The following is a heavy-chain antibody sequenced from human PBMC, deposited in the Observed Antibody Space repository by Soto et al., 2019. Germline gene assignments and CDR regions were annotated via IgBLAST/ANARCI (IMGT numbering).Heavy chain of an antibody. CDR1: GFTFSSYA. Sequence: EVQLLESGGGLVQPGGSLRLSCAASGFTFSSYAMSWFRQAPGKGLEWVSAIRGSGGSTYYADSVKGRFTISRDNSKNTLYLQMNSLRAEDTAVYYCARRKSDYDILTGYSFGAFDIWGQGTMVTVSS. CDR2: IRGSGGST. D-gene: IGHD3-9*01. CDR3: ARRKSDYDILTGYSFGAFDI. J-gene: IGHJ3*02. V-gene: IGHV3-23*01.